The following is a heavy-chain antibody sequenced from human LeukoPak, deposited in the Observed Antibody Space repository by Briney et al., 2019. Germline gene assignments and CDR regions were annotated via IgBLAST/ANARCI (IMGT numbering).Heavy chain of an antibody. CDR3: ADGYSSGWYSF. CDR1: GYSISSGYY. D-gene: IGHD6-19*01. V-gene: IGHV4-38-2*02. Sequence: SETLSLTCTVSGYSISSGYYWGWIRQPPGKGLEWIGSIYHSGSTYYNPSLKSRVTISVDTSKNQFSLKLSSVTAADTAVYYCADGYSSGWYSFWGQGTLVTVSS. CDR2: IYHSGST. J-gene: IGHJ4*02.